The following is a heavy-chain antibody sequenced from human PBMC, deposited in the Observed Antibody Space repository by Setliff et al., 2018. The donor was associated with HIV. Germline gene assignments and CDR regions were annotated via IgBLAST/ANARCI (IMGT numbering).Heavy chain of an antibody. Sequence: ASETLSLTCAVSGYSISSSYWWGWIRQSPGKGLEWIGNIGNIYNGGSTYYNPSLKSRVTTSVDTSKNQFSLKLSSVTAVDTAVYYCARTALWFDEADWYFDLWGRGTLVTVSS. CDR2: IGNIYNGGST. CDR1: GYSISSSYW. CDR3: ARTALWFDEADWYFDL. V-gene: IGHV4-28*01. D-gene: IGHD3-10*01. J-gene: IGHJ2*01.